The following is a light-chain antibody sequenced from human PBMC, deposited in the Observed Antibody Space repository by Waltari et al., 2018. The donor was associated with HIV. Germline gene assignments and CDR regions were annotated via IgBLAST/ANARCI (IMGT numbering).Light chain of an antibody. Sequence: DIQMTQSPSSLSASVGDRVTITCQASQDISNYLNWYQQKPGKAPKLLIYDASNLETGVPSRFSGSRSGTDFTFTISSLHPEDIATYYCQQYDNLLITFGPGTKVDIK. CDR1: QDISNY. CDR3: QQYDNLLIT. V-gene: IGKV1-33*01. J-gene: IGKJ3*01. CDR2: DAS.